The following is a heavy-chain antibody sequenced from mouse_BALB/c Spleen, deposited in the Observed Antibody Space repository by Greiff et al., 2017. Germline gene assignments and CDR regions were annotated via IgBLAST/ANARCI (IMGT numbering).Heavy chain of an antibody. D-gene: IGHD2-14*01. CDR2: IYPGDGDT. CDR3: ARWGYDDAY. Sequence: QVQLQQSGAELARPGASVKLSCKASGYTFTSYWMQWVKQRPGQGLEWIGAIYPGDGDTRYTQKFKGKATLTADKSSSTAYMQLSSLASEDSAVYYCARWGYDDAYWGQGTLVTVSA. V-gene: IGHV1-87*01. J-gene: IGHJ3*01. CDR1: GYTFTSYW.